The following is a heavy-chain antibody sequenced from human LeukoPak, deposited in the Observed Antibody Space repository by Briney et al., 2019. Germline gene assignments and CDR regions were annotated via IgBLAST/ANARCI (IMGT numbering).Heavy chain of an antibody. D-gene: IGHD3-10*01. CDR2: INPNSGGT. V-gene: IGHV1-2*02. CDR1: GYTFTSYD. Sequence: GASVKVSCKASGYTFTSYDINWVRQATGQGLEWMGWINPNSGGTNYAQKFQGRVTMTRDTSISTAYMELSRLRSDDTAVYYCARDGHKSSGSGSYYNRAFDYWGQGTLVTVSS. CDR3: ARDGHKSSGSGSYYNRAFDY. J-gene: IGHJ4*02.